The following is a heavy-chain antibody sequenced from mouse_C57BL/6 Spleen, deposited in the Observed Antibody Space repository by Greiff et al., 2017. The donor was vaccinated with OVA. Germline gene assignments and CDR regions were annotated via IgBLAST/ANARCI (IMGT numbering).Heavy chain of an antibody. CDR1: GFTFSDYY. V-gene: IGHV5-16*01. Sequence: DVKLVESEGGLVQPGSSMKLSCTASGFTFSDYYMAWVRQVPEKGLEWVANINYDGSSTYYLDSLKSRFIISRDNAKNILYLQMSSLKSEDTATYYCAREGGMVSRDYAMDDWGQGTSVTVSS. CDR3: AREGGMVSRDYAMDD. D-gene: IGHD2-2*01. CDR2: INYDGSST. J-gene: IGHJ4*01.